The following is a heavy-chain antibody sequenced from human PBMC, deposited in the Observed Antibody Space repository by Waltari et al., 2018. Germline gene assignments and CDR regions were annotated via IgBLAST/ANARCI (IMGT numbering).Heavy chain of an antibody. D-gene: IGHD6-25*01. CDR3: ARVASSGLYLDY. V-gene: IGHV3-21*01. CDR2: ITSSGRHV. CDR1: GFVFSTYS. Sequence: EVQLVESGGGLVKPGGSLRLSCAASGFVFSTYSVAWVRQAPGKGLEWVSSITSSGRHVFYTDSVKGRFTISRDNANISLFLQMDSLRADDTALYFCARVASSGLYLDYWGQGTLVTVSS. J-gene: IGHJ4*02.